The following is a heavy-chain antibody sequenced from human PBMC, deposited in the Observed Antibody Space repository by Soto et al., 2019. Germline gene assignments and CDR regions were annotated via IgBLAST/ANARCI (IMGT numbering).Heavy chain of an antibody. J-gene: IGHJ4*02. D-gene: IGHD5-12*01. CDR1: GDSVSSNSAA. Sequence: SQTLSLTCAISGDSVSSNSAAWNWIRQSPSRGLEWLGRAYYRSKWYNDYAVSVKSRITINPDTSKNQFSLQLNSVTPEDTAVYYCARDRIVATNRIQLDYWGQGALVTVSS. CDR3: ARDRIVATNRIQLDY. V-gene: IGHV6-1*01. CDR2: AYYRSKWYN.